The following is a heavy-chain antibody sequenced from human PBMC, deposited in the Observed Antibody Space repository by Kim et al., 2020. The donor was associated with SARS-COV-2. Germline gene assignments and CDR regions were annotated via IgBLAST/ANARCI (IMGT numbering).Heavy chain of an antibody. CDR3: AREAGTLYWFDP. Sequence: TYSPSFQGQVTISADKSVSTAYLQWSSLKASDTAMYYCAREAGTLYWFDPWGQGTLVTVSS. D-gene: IGHD6-19*01. J-gene: IGHJ5*02. V-gene: IGHV5-51*01.